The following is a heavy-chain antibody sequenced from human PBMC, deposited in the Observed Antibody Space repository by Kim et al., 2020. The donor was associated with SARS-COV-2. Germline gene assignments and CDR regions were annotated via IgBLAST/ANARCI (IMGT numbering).Heavy chain of an antibody. CDR1: GDSINNNYYF. Sequence: SETLSLTCTVSGDSINNNYYFWGWIRQAPGKGLEWIGSIYYRGSTYDNPSLNSRLTMSVATSKNQFSLKLTSVTAEDTAVDYFAKPRIGPMLYAMPRFGSWGRGTLVTVAS. CDR2: IYYRGST. V-gene: IGHV4-39*01. D-gene: IGHD2-8*01. CDR3: AKPRIGPMLYAMPRFGS. J-gene: IGHJ4*02.